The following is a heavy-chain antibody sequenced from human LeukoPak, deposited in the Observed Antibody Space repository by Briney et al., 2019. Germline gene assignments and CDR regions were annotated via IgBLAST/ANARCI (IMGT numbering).Heavy chain of an antibody. Sequence: SQTLSLTCTVSGGSISSGDYSWSWIRQPPGKGLEWIGYIYYSGSTYYNPSLKSRVTISVDTSKNQFSLKLSSVTAADTAVYYCARDTAAAGDYYYGMDVWGQGTTVTVSS. CDR1: GGSISSGDYS. V-gene: IGHV4-30-4*01. D-gene: IGHD6-13*01. CDR2: IYYSGST. CDR3: ARDTAAAGDYYYGMDV. J-gene: IGHJ6*02.